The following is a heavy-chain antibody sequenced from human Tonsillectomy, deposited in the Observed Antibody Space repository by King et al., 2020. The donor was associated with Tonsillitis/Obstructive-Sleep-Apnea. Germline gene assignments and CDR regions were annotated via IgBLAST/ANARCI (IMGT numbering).Heavy chain of an antibody. D-gene: IGHD3-3*01. J-gene: IGHJ3*02. CDR1: GYTFTSYA. V-gene: IGHV7-4-1*02. Sequence: QLVQSGSELKKPGASVKVSCKASGYTFTSYAMNWVRQATGQGLEWMGWINTNTGNPTYAQGFTGRFVFSLDTSVSTAYLQISSLKAEDTAVYYCARDVNCLEWLFSVVPPDAFDIWGQGTMVTVSS. CDR2: INTNTGNP. CDR3: ARDVNCLEWLFSVVPPDAFDI.